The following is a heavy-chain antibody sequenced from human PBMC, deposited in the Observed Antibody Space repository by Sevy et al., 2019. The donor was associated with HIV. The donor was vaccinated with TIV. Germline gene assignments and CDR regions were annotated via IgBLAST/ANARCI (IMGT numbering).Heavy chain of an antibody. CDR1: GYTLTEFS. V-gene: IGHV1-24*01. CDR2: FDPEDGNT. CDR3: ATTKDYYDSSGYPFDY. Sequence: ASVKVSCKVSGYTLTEFSMHWVRQAPGKGLAWMGSFDPEDGNTVYAQKFQGRVTMTEDTSTDTAYMELSSLRSEDTAMYYCATTKDYYDSSGYPFDYWGHGTLVTVSS. J-gene: IGHJ4*01. D-gene: IGHD3-22*01.